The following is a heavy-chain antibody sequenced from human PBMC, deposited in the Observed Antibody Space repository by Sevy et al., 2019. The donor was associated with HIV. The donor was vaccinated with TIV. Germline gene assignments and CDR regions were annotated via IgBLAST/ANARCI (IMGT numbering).Heavy chain of an antibody. D-gene: IGHD3-22*01. J-gene: IGHJ6*02. CDR2: IYSDGRT. V-gene: IGHV3-66*01. CDR1: GLSVSDNY. CDR3: ARDRYYDASGYYYYYYGMDV. Sequence: GGSLRLSCAASGLSVSDNYMNWVRQAPGKGLELVSVIYSDGRTYYPDSVKGRFSISRGNSKNTLYLHMKSLRPEDTAVYYCARDRYYDASGYYYYYYGMDVWGQGTTVTVSS.